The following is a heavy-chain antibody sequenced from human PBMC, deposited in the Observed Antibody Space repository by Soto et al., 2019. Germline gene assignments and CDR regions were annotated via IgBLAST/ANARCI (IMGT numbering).Heavy chain of an antibody. CDR3: AVSSVRGSSFDY. CDR2: ISYDGGGT. J-gene: IGHJ4*02. Sequence: PGGSLRLSCAASGFIFSNNSMHWVRQAPGKGLEWVAFISYDGGGTFYEDSVKGRFTISRDNSKSTLFLHMNSLKKEDTAVYYGAVSSVRGSSFDYWGQGTLVTVSS. V-gene: IGHV3-30*01. CDR1: GFIFSNNS.